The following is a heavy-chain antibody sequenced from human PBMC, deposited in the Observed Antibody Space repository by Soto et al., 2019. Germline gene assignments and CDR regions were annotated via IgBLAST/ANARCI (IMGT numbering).Heavy chain of an antibody. V-gene: IGHV3-13*01. CDR3: AREFREAAAGTNYYCYGMDV. CDR2: IGTAGDT. Sequence: GGSLRLSCAASGFTFSSYDMHWVRQATGKGLEWVSAIGTAGDTYYPGSVKGRFPISRENAKNSLYLQMNSLRAEDTAVYYCAREFREAAAGTNYYCYGMDVWGQGTTVTVSS. J-gene: IGHJ6*02. CDR1: GFTFSSYD. D-gene: IGHD6-13*01.